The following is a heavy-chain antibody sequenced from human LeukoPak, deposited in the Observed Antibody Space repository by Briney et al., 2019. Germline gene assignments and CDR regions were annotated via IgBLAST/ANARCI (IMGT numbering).Heavy chain of an antibody. V-gene: IGHV1-18*01. Sequence: ASVKVSCKASGYTFTSYGISWVRQAPGQGLEWMGWISADNGNTNYAQKFQGRVTVTTDTSTNTVYLELRSLTSDDTAVYYCATEVPQCSHGTCYFGWLDPWGQGTLVTVSS. CDR3: ATEVPQCSHGTCYFGWLDP. CDR1: GYTFTSYG. J-gene: IGHJ5*02. D-gene: IGHD2-15*01. CDR2: ISADNGNT.